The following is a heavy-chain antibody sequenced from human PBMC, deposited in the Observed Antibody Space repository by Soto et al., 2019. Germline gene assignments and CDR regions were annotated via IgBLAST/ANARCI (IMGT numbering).Heavy chain of an antibody. D-gene: IGHD2-2*01. CDR3: ARSYCSSTSCYFGTQNWFDP. V-gene: IGHV4-59*01. CDR2: IYYSGST. Sequence: SETLSLTCTVSGGSISSYDWSWIRQPPGKGLEWIGYIYYSGSTNYNPSLKSRVTISVDTSKNQFSLKLSSVTAADTAVYYCARSYCSSTSCYFGTQNWFDPWGQGTLVTVSS. J-gene: IGHJ5*02. CDR1: GGSISSYD.